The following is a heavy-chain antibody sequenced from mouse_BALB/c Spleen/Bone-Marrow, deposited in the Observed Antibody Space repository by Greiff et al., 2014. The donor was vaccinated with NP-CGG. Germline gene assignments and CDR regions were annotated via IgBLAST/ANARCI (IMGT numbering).Heavy chain of an antibody. V-gene: IGHV5-6-2*01. CDR3: ARHGGYGNYFAY. D-gene: IGHD2-10*02. Sequence: EVKLVESGGGLVKLGGSLKLSCAASGFTFSSYDMSWVRQTPEKRLELVAAINSNGGSTYYPDTVKGRFTISRDNAKNTLYLQMSSLKSEDTSLYYCARHGGYGNYFAYWGQGTTLTVSS. CDR1: GFTFSSYD. J-gene: IGHJ2*01. CDR2: INSNGGST.